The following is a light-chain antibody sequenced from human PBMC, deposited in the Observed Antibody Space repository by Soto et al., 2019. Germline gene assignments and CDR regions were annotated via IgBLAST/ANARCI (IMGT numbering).Light chain of an antibody. V-gene: IGLV1-51*01. Sequence: QSVLTQPPSVSAAPGQKVTISCSGSSSNIGNNYVSWYQQLPGTAPNLLIYDNNKRPSGIPDRFSGSKSGTSATLGITGLQTGDAADYYCGTWDSSLSAYVFGTGTKVTVL. CDR1: SSNIGNNY. CDR2: DNN. CDR3: GTWDSSLSAYV. J-gene: IGLJ1*01.